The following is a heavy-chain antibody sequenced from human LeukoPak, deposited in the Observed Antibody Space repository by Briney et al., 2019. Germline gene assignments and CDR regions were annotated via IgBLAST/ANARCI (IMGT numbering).Heavy chain of an antibody. CDR3: AKDPPSGYDSGTYYFDN. Sequence: QSGGSLRLSCAGSGFTFSSYAMSWVRQAPGKGLEWVSSISGSGYTTYYPDSVKGRFTISRDNSKNTLYLQMNSLRAEDTALYYCAKDPPSGYDSGTYYFDNWGQGTLVIVSS. D-gene: IGHD6-19*01. V-gene: IGHV3-23*01. CDR2: ISGSGYTT. CDR1: GFTFSSYA. J-gene: IGHJ4*02.